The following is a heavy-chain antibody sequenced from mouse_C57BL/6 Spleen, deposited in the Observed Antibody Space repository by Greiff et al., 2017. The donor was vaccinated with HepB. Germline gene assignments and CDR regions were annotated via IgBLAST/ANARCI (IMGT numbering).Heavy chain of an antibody. V-gene: IGHV3-6*01. D-gene: IGHD1-1*01. CDR2: ISYDGSN. Sequence: EVKLQESGPCLVKPSQSLSLTCSVTGYSITSGYYWNWIRQFPGNKLEWMGYISYDGSNNYNPSLKNRISITRDTSKNQFFLKLNAVTTEDTATYYCARDSDYGSSHSYWYFDVWGTGTMVTVSS. CDR1: GYSITSGYY. CDR3: ARDSDYGSSHSYWYFDV. J-gene: IGHJ1*03.